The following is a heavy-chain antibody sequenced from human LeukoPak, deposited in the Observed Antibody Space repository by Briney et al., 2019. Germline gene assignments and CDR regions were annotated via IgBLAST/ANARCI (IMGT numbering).Heavy chain of an antibody. CDR2: IYHSGST. D-gene: IGHD4-17*01. Sequence: SETLSLTCTVSGYSISSGYYWGWIRQSPGKGLEWIGSIYHSGSTYYNPSLKSRVTISVDTSKNQFSLKLSSVTSADAAVYYCARDYNRNDFYGDYRYLQHWGQGTLVTVSS. CDR3: ARDYNRNDFYGDYRYLQH. V-gene: IGHV4-38-2*02. J-gene: IGHJ1*01. CDR1: GYSISSGYY.